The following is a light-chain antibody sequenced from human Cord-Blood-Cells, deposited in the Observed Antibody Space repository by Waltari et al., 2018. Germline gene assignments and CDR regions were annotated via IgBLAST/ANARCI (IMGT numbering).Light chain of an antibody. CDR2: WAS. CDR3: QQYYSTPYT. CDR1: QRVLYSSNNKKY. J-gene: IGKJ2*01. Sequence: DIVMTQSLDSLAVSLGERAPINCKSSQRVLYSSNNKKYLAWYQQKPGQPPKLLIYWASTRESGVPDRFSGSGSGTDFTLTISSLQAEDVAVYYCQQYYSTPYTFGQGTKLEIK. V-gene: IGKV4-1*01.